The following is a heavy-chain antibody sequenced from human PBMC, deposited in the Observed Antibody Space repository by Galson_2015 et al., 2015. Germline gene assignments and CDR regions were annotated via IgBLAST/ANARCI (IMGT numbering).Heavy chain of an antibody. V-gene: IGHV3-33*01. Sequence: SLRLSCAASGFIFSSYGMHWVRQAPGKGLEWVALIWHDGSNKYYADSVKGRFTISRDNSKNDLYLQMNSLRAEDTAVYYCARDNFGEQQPGALDIWGQGTMVTVSS. CDR3: ARDNFGEQQPGALDI. CDR2: IWHDGSNK. J-gene: IGHJ3*02. D-gene: IGHD3-10*01. CDR1: GFIFSSYG.